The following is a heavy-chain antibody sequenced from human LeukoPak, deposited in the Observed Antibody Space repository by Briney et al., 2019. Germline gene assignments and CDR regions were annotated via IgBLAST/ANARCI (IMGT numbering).Heavy chain of an antibody. V-gene: IGHV4-4*07. J-gene: IGHJ3*02. CDR3: ARDQDDYDFWSGYYLSRGDAFDI. CDR2: IYTSGST. D-gene: IGHD3-3*01. CDR1: GGSISSYY. Sequence: SETLSLTCTVSGGSISSYYWSWIRQPAGKGLEWIGRIYTSGSTNYNPSLKSRVTMSVDTSKNQFSLKLSSVTAADTAAYYCARDQDDYDFWSGYYLSRGDAFDIWAKGQWSPSLQ.